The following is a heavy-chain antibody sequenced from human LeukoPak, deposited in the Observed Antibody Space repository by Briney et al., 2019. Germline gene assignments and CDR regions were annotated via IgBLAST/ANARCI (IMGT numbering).Heavy chain of an antibody. J-gene: IGHJ4*02. CDR3: AREWGHDSSGYYYGY. D-gene: IGHD3-22*01. CDR1: GGTFSSYA. CDR2: IIPIFGTA. Sequence: ASVNVSCKASGGTFSSYAISWVRQAPGQGLEWMGGIIPIFGTANYAQKFQGRVTITADESTSTAYMELSSLRCEDTAVYYCAREWGHDSSGYYYGYWGQGTLVTVSS. V-gene: IGHV1-69*13.